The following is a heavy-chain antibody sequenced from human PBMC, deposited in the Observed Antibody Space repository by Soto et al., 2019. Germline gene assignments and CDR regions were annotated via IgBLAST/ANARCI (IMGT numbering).Heavy chain of an antibody. CDR3: ATRAVTAPR. J-gene: IGHJ4*02. D-gene: IGHD4-17*01. V-gene: IGHV3-53*04. CDR1: GFSVSSNY. CDR2: IYSGGST. Sequence: EVQLVESGGGLVQPGGSLRLSCAASGFSVSSNYMSWVRQAPGKGLECVSLIYSGGSTYYADSVKGRFTISRHNFNNTLYLQMNTPRSNNTAVYYCATRAVTAPRWGPGPLVTVSS.